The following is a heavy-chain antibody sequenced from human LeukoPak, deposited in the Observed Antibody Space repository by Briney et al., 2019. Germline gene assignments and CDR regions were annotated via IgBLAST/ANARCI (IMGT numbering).Heavy chain of an antibody. D-gene: IGHD2-8*02. V-gene: IGHV1-8*01. CDR2: MNPNSGNT. Sequence: ASVKVSCKASGYTFSNYGICWVRQATGQGLEWMGWMNPNSGNTGYAQKFQGRVTITRNTSISTAYMELSSLRSEDTAVYYCARISGGASGLDWGQGALVTVSS. CDR1: GYTFSNYG. CDR3: ARISGGASGLD. J-gene: IGHJ4*02.